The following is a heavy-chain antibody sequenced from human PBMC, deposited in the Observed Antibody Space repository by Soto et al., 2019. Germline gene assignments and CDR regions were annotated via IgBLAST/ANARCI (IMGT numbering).Heavy chain of an antibody. CDR3: ARLVQLLQGRWFDP. CDR1: GGSISRGDYY. D-gene: IGHD2-15*01. CDR2: IYYSGGT. V-gene: IGHV4-30-4*01. Sequence: SETLSLTCTVSGGSISRGDYYWSWIRPPPGKGLEWIGYIYYSGGTYYNPSLKSRVTISVDTSKNQFSLKLSSVTAADTAVYYCARLVQLLQGRWFDPWGQGTLVTVSS. J-gene: IGHJ5*02.